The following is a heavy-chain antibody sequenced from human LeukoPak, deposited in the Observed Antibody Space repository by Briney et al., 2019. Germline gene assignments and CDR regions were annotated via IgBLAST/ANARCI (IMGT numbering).Heavy chain of an antibody. D-gene: IGHD3-10*01. Sequence: GASVKVSCKAPGYTFTSYDINWVRQATGQGLEWMGWMNPNSGNTGYAQKFQGRVTMTRNTSISTAYMELSSLRSEDTAVYYCARGRDYYGSGSYSTPFDYWGQGTLVTVSS. CDR2: MNPNSGNT. J-gene: IGHJ4*02. CDR1: GYTFTSYD. CDR3: ARGRDYYGSGSYSTPFDY. V-gene: IGHV1-8*01.